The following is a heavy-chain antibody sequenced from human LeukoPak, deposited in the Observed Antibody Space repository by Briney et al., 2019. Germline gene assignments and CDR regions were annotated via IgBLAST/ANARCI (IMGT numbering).Heavy chain of an antibody. Sequence: PGGSLRLSCAASGFTFSSYGMHWVRQAPGKGLEWVAFIRYDGSNKYYADSVKGRFTISRDNSKNTLYLQMNSLRAEDTAVYYCARDRYYVLDYWGQGILVTVSS. D-gene: IGHD3-10*02. CDR3: ARDRYYVLDY. CDR1: GFTFSSYG. J-gene: IGHJ4*02. CDR2: IRYDGSNK. V-gene: IGHV3-30*02.